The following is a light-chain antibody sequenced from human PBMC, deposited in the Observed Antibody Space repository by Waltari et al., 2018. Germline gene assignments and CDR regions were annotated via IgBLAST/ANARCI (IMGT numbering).Light chain of an antibody. CDR1: QSFDSN. V-gene: IGKV3-15*01. CDR3: QHHDRWPPYT. CDR2: GPS. J-gene: IGKJ2*01. Sequence: EIVMSQSPATLSVSPGERATLSCRASQSFDSNFVHQPRKPGQAPRCLFYGPSTRATGIPARFSGSGSGTELTLTISSLQSEDFAVYYWQHHDRWPPYTLGQGTKLEI.